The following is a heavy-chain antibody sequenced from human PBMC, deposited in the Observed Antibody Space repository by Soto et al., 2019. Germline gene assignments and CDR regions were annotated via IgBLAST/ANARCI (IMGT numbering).Heavy chain of an antibody. CDR2: IIPMFGTA. CDR3: ASGIQLWLRRINNGYSG. J-gene: IGHJ4*02. Sequence: QVQLVQSGAEVKKPESSVKVSCKAPGGTFSTYAISWVRQAPGQGLEWMGGIIPMFGTANYAQRFHDRVTITADEPTTTVYVELSSLRSEDTAVYFCASGIQLWLRRINNGYSGWGQGTLVTVSS. D-gene: IGHD5-18*01. CDR1: GGTFSTYA. V-gene: IGHV1-69*12.